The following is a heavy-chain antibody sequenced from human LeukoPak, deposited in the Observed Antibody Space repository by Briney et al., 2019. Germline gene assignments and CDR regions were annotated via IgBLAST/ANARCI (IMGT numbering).Heavy chain of an antibody. D-gene: IGHD6-19*01. CDR1: GGTFSSYA. V-gene: IGHV1-69*13. Sequence: SVKVSCKASGGTFSSYAISWVRQAPGQGLERMGGIIPIFGTANYAQKFQGRVTITADESTSTAYMELSSLRSEDTAVYYCARDCRVAGTFAFDIWGQGTMVTVSS. CDR3: ARDCRVAGTFAFDI. J-gene: IGHJ3*02. CDR2: IIPIFGTA.